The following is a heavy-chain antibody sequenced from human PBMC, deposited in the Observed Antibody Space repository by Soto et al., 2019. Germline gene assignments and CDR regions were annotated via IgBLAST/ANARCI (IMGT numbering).Heavy chain of an antibody. CDR2: IIPIFGTA. CDR1: GGTFSSYA. D-gene: IGHD2-2*01. J-gene: IGHJ5*02. Sequence: QVQLVQSGAEVKKPGSSVKVSCKASGGTFSSYAISWVRQAPGQGLEWMGGIIPIFGTANYAQKFQGRVTITEDTDPSTEDMELSSVRSADTAVYYCARGSSIVLVPAAPSRGSSCFDPWGQRTLVTVSS. V-gene: IGHV1-69*14. CDR3: ARGSSIVLVPAAPSRGSSCFDP.